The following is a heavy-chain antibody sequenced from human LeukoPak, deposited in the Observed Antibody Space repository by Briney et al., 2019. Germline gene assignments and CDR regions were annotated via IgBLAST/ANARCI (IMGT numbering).Heavy chain of an antibody. V-gene: IGHV3-30*02. J-gene: IGHJ5*02. CDR1: GFTFSSYS. D-gene: IGHD3-3*01. Sequence: QPGGSLRLSCAASGFTFSSYSMHWVRQAPGKGLEWVAFIRYDGSNKYYADSVKGRFTISRDNSKNTLYLQMNSLRAEDTAVYYCAKNPLRFDQNNWFDPWGQGTLVTVSS. CDR2: IRYDGSNK. CDR3: AKNPLRFDQNNWFDP.